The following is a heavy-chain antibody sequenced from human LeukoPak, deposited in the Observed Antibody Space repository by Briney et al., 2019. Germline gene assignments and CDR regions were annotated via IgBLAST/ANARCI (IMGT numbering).Heavy chain of an antibody. Sequence: PSETLSLTCTVSGGSISTYYWSWIRQPPGKGLEWIGYIYDSGSTNYNPSLKSRVTITVDTSKNQFSLKLNSVTAADTAVYYCARAHYDSSGYFYNALDIWGQGTKVTVSS. V-gene: IGHV4-59*01. CDR3: ARAHYDSSGYFYNALDI. D-gene: IGHD3-22*01. CDR1: GGSISTYY. CDR2: IYDSGST. J-gene: IGHJ3*02.